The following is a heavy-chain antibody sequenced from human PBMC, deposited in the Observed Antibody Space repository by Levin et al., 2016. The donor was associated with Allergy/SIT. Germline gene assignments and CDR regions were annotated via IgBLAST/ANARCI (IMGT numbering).Heavy chain of an antibody. CDR2: INPNSGGT. CDR3: ARINYCSGGSCYAAISQLKPGFDY. CDR1: GGTFTGYY. D-gene: IGHD2-15*01. Sequence: ASVKVSCKASGGTFTGYYMHWVRQAPGQGLEWMGWINPNSGGTNYAQKFQGRVTMTRDTSISTAYMELSRLRSDDTAVYYCARINYCSGGSCYAAISQLKPGFDYWGQGTLVTVSS. J-gene: IGHJ4*02. V-gene: IGHV1-2*02.